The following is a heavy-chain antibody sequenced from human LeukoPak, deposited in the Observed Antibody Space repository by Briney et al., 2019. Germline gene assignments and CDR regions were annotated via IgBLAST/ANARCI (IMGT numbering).Heavy chain of an antibody. J-gene: IGHJ6*02. CDR2: INPNSGGT. CDR3: ARVCGGSCYYYYGMDV. CDR1: GYTFTGYY. Sequence: ASVKVSCKASGYTFTGYYMHWVRQAPGQGLEWXGXINPNSGGTNYAQKFQGRVTMTRDTSISTAYMELSRLRSDDTAVYYCARVCGGSCYYYYGMDVWGQGTTVTVSS. V-gene: IGHV1-2*02. D-gene: IGHD2-15*01.